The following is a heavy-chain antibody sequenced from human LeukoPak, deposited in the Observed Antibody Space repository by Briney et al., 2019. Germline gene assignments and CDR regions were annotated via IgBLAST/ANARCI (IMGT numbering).Heavy chain of an antibody. J-gene: IGHJ6*03. D-gene: IGHD2-2*01. CDR3: ARHCSSSSCYFYSYYMDV. V-gene: IGHV3-7*01. CDR1: GFTFSTYN. CDR2: IKQEGNEK. Sequence: GLSLRLSCAASGFTFSTYNMNWVRQVPGKGLEWVANIKQEGNEKYYVESVKGRFTISRENAKNSLYLQMHSLIAEDTAVYYCARHCSSSSCYFYSYYMDVWGKGTTVTISS.